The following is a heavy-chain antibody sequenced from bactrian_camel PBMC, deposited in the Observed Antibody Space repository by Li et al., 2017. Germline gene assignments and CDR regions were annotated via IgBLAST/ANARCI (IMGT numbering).Heavy chain of an antibody. CDR2: IGSDGRM. J-gene: IGHJ6*01. CDR3: AKDCVLVPANGPVFGY. V-gene: IGHV3S44*01. CDR1: GYTSSRYC. Sequence: VQLVESGGGSVQAGGSLRLSCAASGYTSSRYCMGWFRQSSTKEREGVAAIGSDGRMSYVDSVKGRFTISKDSAKNTLYLQMDSLKPEDTAMYYCAKDCVLVPANGPVFGYWGQGTQVTVS. D-gene: IGHD3*01.